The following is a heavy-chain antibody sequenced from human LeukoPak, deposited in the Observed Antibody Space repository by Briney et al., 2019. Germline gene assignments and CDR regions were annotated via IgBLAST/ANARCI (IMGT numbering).Heavy chain of an antibody. Sequence: GGSLRLSCAASGFTFSSYSMHWVRQNPGKGLEWVAVISKDGTNKHYADSVKGRFTISRDKSKHTLYLQMNSLRAEDTAVYYCARDSGETGLTGYYTGGASFYFDYWGQGTLVTVSS. CDR3: ARDSGETGLTGYYTGGASFYFDY. J-gene: IGHJ4*02. V-gene: IGHV3-30-3*01. D-gene: IGHD3-9*01. CDR1: GFTFSSYS. CDR2: ISKDGTNK.